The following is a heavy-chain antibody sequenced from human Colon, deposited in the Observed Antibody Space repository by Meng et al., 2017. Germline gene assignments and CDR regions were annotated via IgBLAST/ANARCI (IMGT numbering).Heavy chain of an antibody. V-gene: IGHV4-38-2*01. CDR1: GYSISSGYY. CDR3: ARSTSYYDSSGYYEDWYFDL. CDR2: IYHSGST. J-gene: IGHJ2*01. Sequence: SETLSLTCAVSGYSISSGYYCGWIRQPPGKGLEWIGLIYHSGSTYYNPSLKSRVTISVNTSRNQFSLKLSSVNAADTAVYYCARSTSYYDSSGYYEDWYFDLWGRGTLVTVSS. D-gene: IGHD3-22*01.